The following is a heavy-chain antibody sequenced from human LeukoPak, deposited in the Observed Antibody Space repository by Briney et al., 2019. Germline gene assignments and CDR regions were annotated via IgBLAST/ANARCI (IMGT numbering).Heavy chain of an antibody. Sequence: QTGGSLRLSCAASGFTFSSYAMSWVRQAPGKGLEWVSAISGSGGSTYYADSVKGRFTISRDNSKNTLYLQMNSLRAEDTAVYYCAKAQYSYGYGSGGYWGQGTLVTVSS. CDR1: GFTFSSYA. J-gene: IGHJ4*02. CDR3: AKAQYSYGYGSGGY. CDR2: ISGSGGST. D-gene: IGHD5-18*01. V-gene: IGHV3-23*01.